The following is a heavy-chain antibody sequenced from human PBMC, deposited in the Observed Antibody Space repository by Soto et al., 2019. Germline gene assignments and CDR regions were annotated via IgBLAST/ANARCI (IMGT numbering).Heavy chain of an antibody. CDR2: IHYSGKT. Sequence: QLQLQESGPGLVKPSETLSLTCTVSSGPFSSGNYYWGWVRQPPGKGLEWIAAIHYSGKTSYNSSLKSRVTISVDTSKQQFSLKVDSVTAADTAVYYCARIHNVIFGDDTFDTWGQGTMVTVSS. CDR1: SGPFSSGNYY. V-gene: IGHV4-39*01. D-gene: IGHD3-10*01. J-gene: IGHJ3*02. CDR3: ARIHNVIFGDDTFDT.